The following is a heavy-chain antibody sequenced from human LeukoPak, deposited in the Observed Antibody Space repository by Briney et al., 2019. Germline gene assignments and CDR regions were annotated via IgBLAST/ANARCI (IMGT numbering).Heavy chain of an antibody. Sequence: SETLSLTCAVYGGSISGYYWSWIRQPPGKGLEWIGEINHSGSTNYNPSLKSRVTISVDTSKNQFSLKLSSVTAADTAVYYCARGLGDIVVVPAAIDYWGQGTLVTVSS. V-gene: IGHV4-34*01. J-gene: IGHJ4*02. CDR1: GGSISGYY. CDR2: INHSGST. D-gene: IGHD2-2*01. CDR3: ARGLGDIVVVPAAIDY.